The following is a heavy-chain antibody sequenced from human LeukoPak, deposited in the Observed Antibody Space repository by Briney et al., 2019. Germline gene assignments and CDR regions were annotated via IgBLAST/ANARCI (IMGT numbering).Heavy chain of an antibody. V-gene: IGHV3-23*01. Sequence: GGSLRLSCAASGSTFSSYAMSWVRQAPGKGLEWVSAISGSGGSTYYADSVKGRFTISRDNSKNTLYLQMNSLRAEDTAVYYCAKDRGRYYDFWSGPGTGFDYWGQGTLVTVSS. CDR3: AKDRGRYYDFWSGPGTGFDY. CDR2: ISGSGGST. D-gene: IGHD3-3*01. CDR1: GSTFSSYA. J-gene: IGHJ4*02.